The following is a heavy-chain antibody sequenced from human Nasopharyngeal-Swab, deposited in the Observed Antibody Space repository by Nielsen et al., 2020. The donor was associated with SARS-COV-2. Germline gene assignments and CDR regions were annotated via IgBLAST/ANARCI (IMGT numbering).Heavy chain of an antibody. Sequence: GGSLRLSCSASGFTFSSYEMNWVRQSPGKGLEWVSYISSSGSTIYYADSVKGRFTISRDNAKNSLYLQMNSLRAEDTAVYYCARGDYGMDVWGQGTTVTVSS. J-gene: IGHJ6*02. CDR2: ISSSGSTI. CDR1: GFTFSSYE. CDR3: ARGDYGMDV. V-gene: IGHV3-48*03.